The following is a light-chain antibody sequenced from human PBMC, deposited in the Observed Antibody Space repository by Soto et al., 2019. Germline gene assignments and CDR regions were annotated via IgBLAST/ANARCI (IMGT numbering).Light chain of an antibody. V-gene: IGKV3-20*01. CDR3: QQYGSSSWT. CDR2: DAS. Sequence: EIVLTQSPATLSLSPGERVTLYCRASQSVSNSLAWYQQKPGQPPRLLIYDASSRATGIPDRFSGSGSGTDFTLTISRLEPEDFAVYYCQQYGSSSWTFGQGAKADIK. J-gene: IGKJ1*01. CDR1: QSVSNS.